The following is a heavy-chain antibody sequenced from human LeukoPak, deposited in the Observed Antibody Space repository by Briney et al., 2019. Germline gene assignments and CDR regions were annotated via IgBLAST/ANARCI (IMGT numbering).Heavy chain of an antibody. Sequence: PGGSLRLSCAASGFTFSSYAMSWVRQAPGKGLEWVSGISGSGGSTYYADSVKGRVTISRDNSKNTLFLQMNSLRAEDTAVYYCAKEYSVSYYFYMDVWGKGTTVTVSS. J-gene: IGHJ6*03. CDR2: ISGSGGST. CDR3: AKEYSVSYYFYMDV. D-gene: IGHD2-15*01. V-gene: IGHV3-23*01. CDR1: GFTFSSYA.